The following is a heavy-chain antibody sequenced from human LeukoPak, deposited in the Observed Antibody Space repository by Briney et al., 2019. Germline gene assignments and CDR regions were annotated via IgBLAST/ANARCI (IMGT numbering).Heavy chain of an antibody. J-gene: IGHJ4*02. V-gene: IGHV1-18*01. CDR1: GYTFTSYG. CDR2: ISAYNGNT. D-gene: IGHD6-19*01. CDR3: ARDDIAVAGTKGFDY. Sequence: ASVKVSCTASGYTFTSYGISWVRQAPGQGLEWMGWISAYNGNTNYAQKLQGRVTMTTDTSTSTAYMELRSLRSDDTAVYYCARDDIAVAGTKGFDYWGQGTLVTVSS.